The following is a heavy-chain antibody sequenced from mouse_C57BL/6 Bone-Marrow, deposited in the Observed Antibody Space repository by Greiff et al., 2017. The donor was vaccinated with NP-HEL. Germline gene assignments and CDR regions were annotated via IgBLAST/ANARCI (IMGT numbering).Heavy chain of an antibody. D-gene: IGHD1-1*01. CDR2: INPDSSTI. CDR1: GIDFSRYW. Sequence: EVKLLQSGGGLVQPGGSLKLSCAASGIDFSRYWMSWVRRAPGKGLEWIGEINPDSSTINYAPSLKDKFIISRDNAKNTLYLQMSKVRSEDTALYYCARSYYYGSSSWAMDYWGQGTSVTVSS. J-gene: IGHJ4*01. V-gene: IGHV4-1*01. CDR3: ARSYYYGSSSWAMDY.